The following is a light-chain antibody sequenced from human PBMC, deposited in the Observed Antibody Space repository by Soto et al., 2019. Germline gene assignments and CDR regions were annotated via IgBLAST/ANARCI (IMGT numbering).Light chain of an antibody. CDR2: GAS. CDR1: QSVSSN. CDR3: QQYNNFLPLT. J-gene: IGKJ4*01. V-gene: IGKV3-15*01. Sequence: EIVMTQSPATLSVSPGERATLSCRASQSVSSNLAWYQQKPGQAPRLLIYGASTRATGIPARFSGSGSGTEFTLTISSLQSEDFAVYYCQQYNNFLPLTFGGGTNVDIK.